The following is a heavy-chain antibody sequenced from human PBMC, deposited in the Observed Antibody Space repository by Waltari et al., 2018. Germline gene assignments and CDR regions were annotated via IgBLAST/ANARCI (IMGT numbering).Heavy chain of an antibody. CDR1: GGSISSSSSY. Sequence: QLQLQESGPGLVKPSETLSLTCTVSGGSISSSSSYWGWIRQPPGKGLEWIGRIYYSWRTYYNPSLMSRVTISVDTSKNQFSLNLCSVTAADTAVYYCSMSGQWLDELPGIRDYYYDYMDVWGKGTTFTVSS. D-gene: IGHD6-19*01. CDR3: SMSGQWLDELPGIRDYYYDYMDV. V-gene: IGHV4-39*01. J-gene: IGHJ6*03. CDR2: IYYSWRT.